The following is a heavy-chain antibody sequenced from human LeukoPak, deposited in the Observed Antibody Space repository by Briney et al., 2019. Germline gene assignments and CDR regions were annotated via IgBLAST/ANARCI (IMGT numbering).Heavy chain of an antibody. D-gene: IGHD3-22*01. CDR2: ISAYNGNT. Sequence: ASVKVSCKASGYTFTSYGISWVRQAPGQGLEWMGWISAYNGNTNYAQKFQGRVTMTRDTSISTAYMELSRLRSDDTAVYYCAGVGRPSHLNYYDSSGYYGYWGQGTLVTVSS. CDR3: AGVGRPSHLNYYDSSGYYGY. CDR1: GYTFTSYG. J-gene: IGHJ4*02. V-gene: IGHV1-18*01.